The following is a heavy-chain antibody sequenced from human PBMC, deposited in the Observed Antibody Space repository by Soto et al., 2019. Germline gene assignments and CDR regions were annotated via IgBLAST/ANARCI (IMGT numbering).Heavy chain of an antibody. J-gene: IGHJ4*02. CDR3: ARMWYYDSSGYRYFDY. D-gene: IGHD3-22*01. CDR1: GGTFSSYA. Sequence: GASVKVSCKASGGTFSSYAISWVRQAPGQGLEWMGGIIPIFGTANYAQKLQGRVTMTTDTSTSTAYMELRSLRSDDTAVYYCARMWYYDSSGYRYFDYWGQGTLVTVSS. CDR2: IIPIFGTA. V-gene: IGHV1-69*05.